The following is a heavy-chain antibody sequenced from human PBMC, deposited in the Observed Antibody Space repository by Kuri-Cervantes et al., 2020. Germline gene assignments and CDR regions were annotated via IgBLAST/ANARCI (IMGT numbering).Heavy chain of an antibody. Sequence: SETLSLTCTVSGVSISSYHWTWIRQPPGKGPEWIGYVFYTGRTNYNPSLKSRVTISVDTSKNLFSLKLKSVTAADTAVYYCARGKSIAARRAYSHWFDPWGQGTLVTVSS. J-gene: IGHJ5*02. CDR1: GVSISSYH. CDR3: ARGKSIAARRAYSHWFDP. CDR2: VFYTGRT. D-gene: IGHD6-6*01. V-gene: IGHV4-59*13.